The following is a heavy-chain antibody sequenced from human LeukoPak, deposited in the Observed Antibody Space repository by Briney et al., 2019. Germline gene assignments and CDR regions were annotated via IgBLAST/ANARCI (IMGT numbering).Heavy chain of an antibody. J-gene: IGHJ4*02. CDR1: GYTFTSYY. D-gene: IGHD3-16*01. Sequence: ASVKVSCKASGYTFTSYYMHWVRQAPGQGLEWMGIINPSGGSTSYAQKFQGRVTMTRDMSTSTAYMELSSLRSEDTAVYYCARGPASIMITFGGVTPPDYWGQGTLVTVSS. CDR3: ARGPASIMITFGGVTPPDY. V-gene: IGHV1-46*01. CDR2: INPSGGST.